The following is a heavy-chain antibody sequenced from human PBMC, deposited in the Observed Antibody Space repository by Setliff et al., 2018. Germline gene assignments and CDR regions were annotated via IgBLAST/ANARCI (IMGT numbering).Heavy chain of an antibody. Sequence: SETLSLTCTVSGDSISSGSYYWSWIRQPAGKGLEWVGRLHTSGSTNYNPSLKGRVTISVDTSKNQFSLNLSSVTAADTAVYFCARDNTIVGATDYWGQGTLVTVSS. J-gene: IGHJ4*02. D-gene: IGHD1-26*01. CDR1: GDSISSGSYY. CDR2: LHTSGST. V-gene: IGHV4-61*02. CDR3: ARDNTIVGATDY.